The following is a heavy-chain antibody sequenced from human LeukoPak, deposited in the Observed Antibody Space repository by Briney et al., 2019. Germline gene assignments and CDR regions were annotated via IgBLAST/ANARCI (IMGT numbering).Heavy chain of an antibody. D-gene: IGHD2-2*03. Sequence: SETLSLTCAVYGGSFSGYYWSWIRQPPGKGLEWIGEINHSGSTNYNPSLKSRVTISVDTSKNQFSLKLSSVTAADTAVYYCARGGYCSSTNCYPNWFDPWGQGTLVTVSS. CDR3: ARGGYCSSTNCYPNWFDP. CDR2: INHSGST. J-gene: IGHJ5*02. CDR1: GGSFSGYY. V-gene: IGHV4-34*01.